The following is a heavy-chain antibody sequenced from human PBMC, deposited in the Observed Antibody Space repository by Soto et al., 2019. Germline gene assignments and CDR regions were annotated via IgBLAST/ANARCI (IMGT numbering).Heavy chain of an antibody. J-gene: IGHJ5*02. Sequence: SETLSLTCTVSGGSISSGGYYWSWIRQHPGKGLEWIGYIYYSGSTYYNPSLKSRVTISVDTSKNQFSLKLSSVTAADTAVYYCARSSGWYLEFFWFDPWGQGTLVTVSS. CDR1: GGSISSGGYY. CDR3: ARSSGWYLEFFWFDP. CDR2: IYYSGST. V-gene: IGHV4-31*03. D-gene: IGHD6-19*01.